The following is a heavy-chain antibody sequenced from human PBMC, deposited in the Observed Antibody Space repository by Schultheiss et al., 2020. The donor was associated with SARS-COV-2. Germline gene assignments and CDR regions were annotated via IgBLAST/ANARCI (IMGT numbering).Heavy chain of an antibody. V-gene: IGHV4-59*10. CDR3: ARGQVFGVATGH. J-gene: IGHJ4*02. CDR2: IYTSGST. CDR1: GGSFSGYY. Sequence: SETLSLTCAVYGGSFSGYYWSWIRQPAGKGLEWIGRIYTSGSTNYNPSLKSRVTMSVDTSKNQFSLKLSSVTAADTAVYYCARGQVFGVATGHWGQGTLVTV. D-gene: IGHD3-3*01.